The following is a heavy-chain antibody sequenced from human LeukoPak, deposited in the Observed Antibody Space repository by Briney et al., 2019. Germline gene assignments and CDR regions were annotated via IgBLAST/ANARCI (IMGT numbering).Heavy chain of an antibody. CDR1: GGSISGTYY. CDR3: ARRWVYDKRAFDA. CDR2: IYYTGTT. Sequence: SETLSLTCTVSGGSISGTYYWSWIRQPPGKGLEWIGYIYYTGTTDSNPSLKSRVTISLDTSKNQFSRNLSSVTAADTAVYYCARRWVYDKRAFDAWGQGTMVTVSS. J-gene: IGHJ3*01. D-gene: IGHD3-16*01. V-gene: IGHV4-59*08.